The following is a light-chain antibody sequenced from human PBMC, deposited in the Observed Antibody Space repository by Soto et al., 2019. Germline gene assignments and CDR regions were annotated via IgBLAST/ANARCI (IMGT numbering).Light chain of an antibody. V-gene: IGKV3-15*01. Sequence: EIVMTQSPATLSVSPGERATLSCRASQSVSSNLAWYQQKPGQAPRLLIYGASTRATGIPARFSGSGSGTDFTLTISSLQSEDFAVYYCQQYNNWPITCGQGTRLEIK. CDR1: QSVSSN. J-gene: IGKJ5*01. CDR2: GAS. CDR3: QQYNNWPIT.